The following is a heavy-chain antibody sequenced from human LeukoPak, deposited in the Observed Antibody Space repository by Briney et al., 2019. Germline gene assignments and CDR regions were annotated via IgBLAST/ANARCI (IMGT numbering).Heavy chain of an antibody. CDR2: ISGSGGST. CDR3: AKGQPDFWSGYLDY. V-gene: IGHV3-23*01. Sequence: GGSLRLSCAASGFTLSSYSMNWVRQAPGKGLEWVSAISGSGGSTYYADSVKGRFTISRDNSKNTLYLQMNSLRAEDTAVYYCAKGQPDFWSGYLDYWGQGTLVTVSS. J-gene: IGHJ4*02. D-gene: IGHD3-3*01. CDR1: GFTLSSYS.